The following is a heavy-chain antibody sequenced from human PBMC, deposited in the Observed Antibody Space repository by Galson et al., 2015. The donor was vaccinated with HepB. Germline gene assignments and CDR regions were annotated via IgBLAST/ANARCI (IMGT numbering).Heavy chain of an antibody. CDR2: IIPILGIA. CDR3: ARDHGGATKSYYYYGMDV. D-gene: IGHD1-26*01. V-gene: IGHV1-69*04. CDR1: GGTFSSYT. J-gene: IGHJ6*02. Sequence: SVKVSCKASGGTFSSYTISWVRQAPGQGLEWMGRIIPILGIANYAQKFQGRVTITADKSTSTAYMELSSLRSEDTAVYYCARDHGGATKSYYYYGMDVWGQGTTVTVSS.